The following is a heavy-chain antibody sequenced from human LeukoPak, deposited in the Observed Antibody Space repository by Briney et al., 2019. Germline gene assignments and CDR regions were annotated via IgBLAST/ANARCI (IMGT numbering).Heavy chain of an antibody. CDR1: GGSFSGYY. V-gene: IGHV4-34*01. CDR2: INHSGST. CDR3: ASSYTAGTWFDY. D-gene: IGHD6-13*01. Sequence: SETLSLTCAVYGGSFSGYYWSWIRQPPGKGLEWIGEINHSGSTNYNPSLKSRVTISVDTSKNQFSLKLSSVTAADTAVYYCASSYTAGTWFDYWGQGILVTVSS. J-gene: IGHJ4*02.